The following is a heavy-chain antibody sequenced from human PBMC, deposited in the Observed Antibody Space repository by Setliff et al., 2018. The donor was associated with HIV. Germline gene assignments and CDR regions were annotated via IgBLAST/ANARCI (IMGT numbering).Heavy chain of an antibody. CDR3: ARDLRWYDSSGSHDAFDI. D-gene: IGHD3-22*01. V-gene: IGHV3-20*04. J-gene: IGHJ3*02. CDR2: ISWSGGGT. Sequence: GGSLRLSCAASGFTFEDYGMSWVRQVPGKGLEWVSGISWSGGGTGYAASVKGRFTISRDDAKNSLYLQMNSLRAEDTAVYYCARDLRWYDSSGSHDAFDIWGQGTMVTVSS. CDR1: GFTFEDYG.